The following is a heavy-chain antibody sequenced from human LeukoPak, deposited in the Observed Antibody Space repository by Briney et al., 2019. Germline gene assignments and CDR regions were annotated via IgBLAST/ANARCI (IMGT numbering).Heavy chain of an antibody. CDR1: GGSFSGYY. CDR2: INHSGST. CDR3: ARAFCGGDCHIDY. D-gene: IGHD2-21*02. Sequence: PSETLSPTCAVYGGSFSGYYWSWIRQPLGKGLEWIGEINHSGSTNYSPSLKSRVTISVDTSKNQFSLKLSSVTAADTAVYYCARAFCGGDCHIDYWGQGTLVTVSS. V-gene: IGHV4-34*01. J-gene: IGHJ4*02.